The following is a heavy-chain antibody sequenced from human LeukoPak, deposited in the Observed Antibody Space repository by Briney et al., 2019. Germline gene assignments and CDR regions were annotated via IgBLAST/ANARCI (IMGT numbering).Heavy chain of an antibody. V-gene: IGHV3-53*01. CDR2: IYSGGST. D-gene: IGHD3-22*01. J-gene: IGHJ3*02. CDR1: GFTVSSNY. CDR3: ARDRFDSSGSDDAFDI. Sequence: GGSLRLSCAASGFTVSSNYMSWVRQAPGKGLEWVSVIYSGGSTYYADSVKGRFTISRDNSKNTLYLQMNSLRAEDTAVYYCARDRFDSSGSDDAFDIWGQGTMVTVSS.